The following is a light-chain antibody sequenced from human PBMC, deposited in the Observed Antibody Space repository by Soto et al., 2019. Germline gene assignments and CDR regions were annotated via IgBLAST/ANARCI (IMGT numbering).Light chain of an antibody. Sequence: VVARQSTATLSLSPGERATLSCRASQSVSSYLAWYQQKPGQAPRLLIYDASNRATGIPARFSGSGSGTDFTLSSSSLAPEDFAVYYCQQRSNWPTFAQGTKVAIK. J-gene: IGKJ1*01. CDR2: DAS. CDR1: QSVSSY. CDR3: QQRSNWPT. V-gene: IGKV3-11*01.